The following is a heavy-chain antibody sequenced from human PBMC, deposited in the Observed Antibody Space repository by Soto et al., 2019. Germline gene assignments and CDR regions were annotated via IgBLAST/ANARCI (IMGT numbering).Heavy chain of an antibody. J-gene: IGHJ4*02. D-gene: IGHD1-26*01. CDR1: GGSFRGHY. CDR2: INHSGST. Sequence: SETLSLTCAVYGGSFRGHYWSWIRQPPGKGLEWIGEINHSGSTNYNPSLKSRVTISVDTSKNQFSLKLNSVTAADTAVYYCARVDSVSGIYYFDYWGQGTLVT. CDR3: ARVDSVSGIYYFDY. V-gene: IGHV4-34*01.